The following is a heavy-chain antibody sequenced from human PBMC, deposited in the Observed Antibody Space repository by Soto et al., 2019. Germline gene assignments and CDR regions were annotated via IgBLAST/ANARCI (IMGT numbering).Heavy chain of an antibody. J-gene: IGHJ4*02. Sequence: GGSLRLSCAASGFTFTRYSMNWVRQAPGKGLEWVANINQDGSEKSYVDSVKGRFTISRDRAKNSVYLHLSSLRAGDTAVYFCARGSGSSYFDFWGQGTLVTVSS. CDR3: ARGSGSSYFDF. D-gene: IGHD3-10*01. CDR2: INQDGSEK. CDR1: GFTFTRYS. V-gene: IGHV3-7*01.